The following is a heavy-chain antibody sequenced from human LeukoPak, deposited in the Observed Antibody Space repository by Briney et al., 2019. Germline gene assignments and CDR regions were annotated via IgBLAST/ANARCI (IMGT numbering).Heavy chain of an antibody. J-gene: IGHJ6*03. CDR3: ASESRVVAATYYYMDV. CDR1: GGTFSSYA. V-gene: IGHV1-69*06. Sequence: ASVKVSCKASGGTFSSYAISWVRQAPGQGLEWMGGIIPIFGTANYAQKFQGRVTITADKSTSTAYMELSSLRSEDTAVYYCASESRVVAATYYYMDVWGKGTTVTVSS. D-gene: IGHD2-15*01. CDR2: IIPIFGTA.